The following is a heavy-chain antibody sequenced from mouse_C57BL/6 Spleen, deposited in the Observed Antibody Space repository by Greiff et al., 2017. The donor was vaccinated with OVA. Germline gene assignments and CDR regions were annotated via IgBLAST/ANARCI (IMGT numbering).Heavy chain of an antibody. V-gene: IGHV5-17*01. CDR1: GFTFSDYG. Sequence: EVQLQQSGGGLVKPGGSLKLSCAASGFTFSDYGMHWVRQAPEKGLEWVAYISSGSSTIYYADTVKGRFTISRDNAKNTLFLQMTSLRSEDTAMYYCASEGTNWDAWFAYWGQGTLVTVSA. CDR3: ASEGTNWDAWFAY. D-gene: IGHD4-1*01. CDR2: ISSGSSTI. J-gene: IGHJ3*01.